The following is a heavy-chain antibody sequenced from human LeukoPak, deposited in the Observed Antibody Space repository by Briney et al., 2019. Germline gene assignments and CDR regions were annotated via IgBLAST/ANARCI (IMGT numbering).Heavy chain of an antibody. CDR3: ARGSSSMAASGTWIYYYYYMDV. D-gene: IGHD6-13*01. CDR1: GYNISTYA. Sequence: ASVKVSCQASGYNISTYAMSWVRQAPGQGLEWMGWISTHHGNTNYAQRFQGRVTMTTDTSTNTAYMELRSLRSDDTAVYYCARGSSSMAASGTWIYYYYYMDVWAKGTTVIVSS. V-gene: IGHV1-18*01. CDR2: ISTHHGNT. J-gene: IGHJ6*03.